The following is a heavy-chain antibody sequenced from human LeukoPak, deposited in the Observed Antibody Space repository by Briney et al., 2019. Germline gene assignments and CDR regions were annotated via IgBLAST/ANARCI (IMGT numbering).Heavy chain of an antibody. CDR1: GGSITSTNW. CDR2: ISLTGRT. Sequence: PSGTLSLTCGVSGGSITSTNWWSWVRPPPGQGLEWIGEISLTGRTNYNPSLIGRVIMSLDESRNQLSLTLTSVTAADTAMYYCTRESGPYCPFGYWGQGTLVVVPS. CDR3: TRESGPYCPFGY. J-gene: IGHJ4*02. V-gene: IGHV4-4*02. D-gene: IGHD1-26*01.